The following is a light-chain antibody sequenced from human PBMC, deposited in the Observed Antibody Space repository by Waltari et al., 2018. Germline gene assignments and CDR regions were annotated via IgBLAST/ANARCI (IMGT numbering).Light chain of an antibody. Sequence: QLVLTQSPSASASLGASVKLTCTLSSGHSSNVVAWHQQQPEKGPRYLMKVNSDGSHTKGDGIPDRFSGSSSGAARYLTISSLQSDDEADYYCQTWGTGIWVFGGGTRLTVL. J-gene: IGLJ3*02. CDR3: QTWGTGIWV. V-gene: IGLV4-69*01. CDR2: VNSDGSH. CDR1: SGHSSNV.